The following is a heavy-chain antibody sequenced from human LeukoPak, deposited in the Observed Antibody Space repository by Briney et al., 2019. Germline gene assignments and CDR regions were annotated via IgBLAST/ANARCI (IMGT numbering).Heavy chain of an antibody. Sequence: PSETLSLTCAVYGGSFSGYYWSWIRQPPGKGLEWIGEINHSGSTNYNPSLKSRVTISVDTSKNQFSLKLSSVTAADTAVHYCARGIGRRTATKYYYGSGSYYSYWFDPWGQGTLVTVSS. J-gene: IGHJ5*02. CDR1: GGSFSGYY. D-gene: IGHD3-10*01. CDR2: INHSGST. V-gene: IGHV4-34*01. CDR3: ARGIGRRTATKYYYGSGSYYSYWFDP.